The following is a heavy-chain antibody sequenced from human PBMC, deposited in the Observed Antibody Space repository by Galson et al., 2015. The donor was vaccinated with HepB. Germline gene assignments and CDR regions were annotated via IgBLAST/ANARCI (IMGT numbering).Heavy chain of an antibody. CDR1: GFTFSSYA. J-gene: IGHJ4*02. CDR2: ISGSGGST. Sequence: SLRPSCAASGFTFSSYAMSWVRQAPGKGLEWVSAISGSGGSTYYADSVKGRFTISRDNSKNTLYLQMNSLRAEDTAVYYCAKDHYGGKVSGNFDYWGQGTLVTVSS. D-gene: IGHD4-23*01. CDR3: AKDHYGGKVSGNFDY. V-gene: IGHV3-23*01.